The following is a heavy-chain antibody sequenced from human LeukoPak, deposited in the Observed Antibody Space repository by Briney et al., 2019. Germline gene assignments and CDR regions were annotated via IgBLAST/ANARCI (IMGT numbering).Heavy chain of an antibody. D-gene: IGHD1-7*01. J-gene: IGHJ4*02. CDR3: ARSSGWDWNSPTYDY. CDR1: GYTFTSYN. V-gene: IGHV1-46*01. CDR2: INPSGGST. Sequence: ASVKVSCKASGYTFTSYNMHWVRQAPGQGLEWMGIINPSGGSTTYAQKFQGRVTMTRDTSTGTVYMELSSLRSEDTAVYYCARSSGWDWNSPTYDYWGQGTLVTVSS.